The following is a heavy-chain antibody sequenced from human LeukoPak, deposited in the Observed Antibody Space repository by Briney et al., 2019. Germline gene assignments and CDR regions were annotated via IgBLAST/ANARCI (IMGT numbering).Heavy chain of an antibody. D-gene: IGHD3-3*01. CDR3: VDFWGDADH. CDR1: GLYFSNAW. CDR2: IKSKLNGETT. J-gene: IGHJ4*02. V-gene: IGHV3-15*07. Sequence: GGSLRLSCTASGLYFSNAWMNWVRQAPGKGLEWVGRIKSKLNGETTEFGAPVEGRFSISRDDSKNTVYLKMNNLKTEDTGIYYCVDFWGDADHWGQGTPVIVSS.